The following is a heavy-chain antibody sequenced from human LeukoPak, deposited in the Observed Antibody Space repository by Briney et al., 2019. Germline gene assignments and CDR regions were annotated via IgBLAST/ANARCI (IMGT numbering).Heavy chain of an antibody. V-gene: IGHV4-30-4*08. CDR1: GGSISSGDYY. J-gene: IGHJ3*02. D-gene: IGHD3-3*01. Sequence: SQTLSLTCTVSGGSISSGDYYWSWIRQPPGKGLEWIGYIYYSGSTYYNPSLKSRVTISVDTSKNQFSLKLSSVTAADTAVYYCARDRVYDFWSGYYTAGAFDIWGQGTMVTVSS. CDR2: IYYSGST. CDR3: ARDRVYDFWSGYYTAGAFDI.